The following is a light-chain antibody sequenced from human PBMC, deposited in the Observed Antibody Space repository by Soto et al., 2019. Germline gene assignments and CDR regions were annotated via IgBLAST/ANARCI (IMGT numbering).Light chain of an antibody. J-gene: IGLJ1*01. CDR2: EVS. V-gene: IGLV2-14*01. CDR1: SSDVGGYNY. CDR3: TSYTSSITYV. Sequence: SVLTQPASVSGSPGQSITISCTGTSSDVGGYNYVSWYQQHPGKAPKLMIYEVSNRPSGVSNRFSGPKSGNTASLTISGLQAEDEADYYCTSYTSSITYVFGTGTKVTVL.